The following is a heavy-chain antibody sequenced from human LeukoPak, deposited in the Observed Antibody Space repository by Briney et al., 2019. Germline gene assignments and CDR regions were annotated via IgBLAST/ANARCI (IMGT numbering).Heavy chain of an antibody. CDR2: FNSGGST. D-gene: IGHD5-18*01. Sequence: GGSLRLSSVASRFTFSTYTMGSVRQAPGNGLEWVSCFNSGGSTNYVDSVKGRFTISRDNSKTTLYLQMNSLRAEDTAVYYCAKAQRYIDPFDVWGQGTMVTVSS. J-gene: IGHJ3*01. V-gene: IGHV3-23*01. CDR1: RFTFSTYT. CDR3: AKAQRYIDPFDV.